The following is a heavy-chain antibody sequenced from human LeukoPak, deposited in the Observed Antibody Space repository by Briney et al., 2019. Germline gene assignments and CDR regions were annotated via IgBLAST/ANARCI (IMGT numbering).Heavy chain of an antibody. Sequence: ASVKVSCKAPGYTFTSYGISWVRQAPGQGLEWMGWISAYNGNTNYAQKLQGRVTMTTDTSTSTAYMELRSLRSDDTAVYYCARGPSTKYQLLSDYWGQGTLVTVSS. CDR1: GYTFTSYG. D-gene: IGHD2-2*01. J-gene: IGHJ4*02. CDR2: ISAYNGNT. CDR3: ARGPSTKYQLLSDY. V-gene: IGHV1-18*04.